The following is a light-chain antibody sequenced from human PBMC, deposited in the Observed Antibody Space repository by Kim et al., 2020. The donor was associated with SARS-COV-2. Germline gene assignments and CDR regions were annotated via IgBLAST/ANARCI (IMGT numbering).Light chain of an antibody. Sequence: ASVGDRITIHCRGSQDISKYLARYQQKPGEVPQLLIYAASTWQSGVPSRFSGSGSGTDFTLPISSLEAGDVATYYCRQYNSAPWACGQGTKVDIK. CDR2: AAS. CDR1: QDISKY. J-gene: IGKJ1*01. CDR3: RQYNSAPWA. V-gene: IGKV1-27*01.